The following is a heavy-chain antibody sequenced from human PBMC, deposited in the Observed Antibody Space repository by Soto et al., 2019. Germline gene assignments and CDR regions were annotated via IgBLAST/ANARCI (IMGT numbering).Heavy chain of an antibody. J-gene: IGHJ3*02. Sequence: VQLVESGGGVVQPGRSLRLSCAASGFTFSSYGMTWVRQAQGKGLEWVSAISGSGGGTHYTDSVKGRFTISKDNSKNTLYLQMNRLRAEDTAVYYCAKTTSSTWYLDAYDIWGQGTMVTVSS. CDR1: GFTFSSYG. D-gene: IGHD6-13*01. CDR2: ISGSGGGT. CDR3: AKTTSSTWYLDAYDI. V-gene: IGHV3-23*04.